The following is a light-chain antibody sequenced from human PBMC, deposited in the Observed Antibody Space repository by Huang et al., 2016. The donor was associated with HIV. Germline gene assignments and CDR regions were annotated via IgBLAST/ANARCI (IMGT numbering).Light chain of an antibody. CDR2: AAS. J-gene: IGKJ2*01. CDR1: QSISSY. V-gene: IGKV1-39*01. Sequence: DIQMTQSPFSLSASVGDRVTITCRASQSISSYLNWYQQKRGKAPKILIYAASTLQIGITTKCSGSGAGTDFTLTITSPQPEEFVSYYFQQTYISPISFRHGTKLEIK. CDR3: QQTYISPIS.